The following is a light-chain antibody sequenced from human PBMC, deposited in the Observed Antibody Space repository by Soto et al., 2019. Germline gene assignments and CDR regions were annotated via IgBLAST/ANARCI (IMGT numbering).Light chain of an antibody. V-gene: IGKV1-5*01. J-gene: IGKJ1*01. Sequence: DIQMTQSPSTLSGSVGDRVTITCRASQTISSWLAWYQQKPGRAPKLLIFDASSLENGVPSRFSGSGSGTEFTLTITGLQPDDFATYYCQQYNTYWTFGQGTKVDI. CDR2: DAS. CDR3: QQYNTYWT. CDR1: QTISSW.